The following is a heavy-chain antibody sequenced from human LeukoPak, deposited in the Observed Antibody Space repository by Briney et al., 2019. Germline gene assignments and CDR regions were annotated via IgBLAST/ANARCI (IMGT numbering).Heavy chain of an antibody. D-gene: IGHD6-13*01. J-gene: IGHJ4*02. CDR3: ARDFSSWYERPHTGFDY. CDR1: GGTFSSYA. CDR2: IIPIFATA. V-gene: IGHV1-69*13. Sequence: SVKVSCKASGGTFSSYAISWVRQAPGQGLEWMGGIIPIFATANYAQKFQGRVTITADESTSTAYMELSSLRSEDTAVYYCARDFSSWYERPHTGFDYWGQGTLVAVSS.